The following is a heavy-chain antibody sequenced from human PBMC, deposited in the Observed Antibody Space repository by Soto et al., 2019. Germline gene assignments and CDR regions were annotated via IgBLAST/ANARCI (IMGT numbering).Heavy chain of an antibody. CDR2: IYWNDDK. J-gene: IGHJ4*02. CDR1: GFPLSARGVG. V-gene: IGHV2-5*01. Sequence: QITLKESGPTLVKPTQTLTLTCTVSGFPLSARGVGVGWLRQPPGKALEWLAIIYWNDDKRYSPSLKSRLTITKDTSKNQVVLTMTNMDPVDTAKYYCAHSPWGAAPDYWGQGTLVTVSS. CDR3: AHSPWGAAPDY. D-gene: IGHD3-16*01.